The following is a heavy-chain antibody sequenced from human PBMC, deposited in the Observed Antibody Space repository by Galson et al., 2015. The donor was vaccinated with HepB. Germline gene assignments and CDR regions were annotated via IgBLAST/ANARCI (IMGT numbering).Heavy chain of an antibody. CDR1: GGSISSGGYY. J-gene: IGHJ3*02. Sequence: TLSLTCTVSGGSISSGGYYWSWIRQHPGKGLEWIGYIYYSGSTYYNPSLKSRVTISVDTSKNQFSLKLSSVTAADTAVYYCARARDYVWGSYRDAFDIWGQGTMVTVSS. V-gene: IGHV4-31*03. D-gene: IGHD3-16*02. CDR3: ARARDYVWGSYRDAFDI. CDR2: IYYSGST.